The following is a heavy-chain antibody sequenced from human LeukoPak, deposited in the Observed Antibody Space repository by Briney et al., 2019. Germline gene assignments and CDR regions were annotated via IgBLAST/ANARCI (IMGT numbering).Heavy chain of an antibody. V-gene: IGHV1-8*03. CDR1: GYTFTSYD. CDR3: ARGHRPRPRGAAAVLTFDI. D-gene: IGHD6-13*01. J-gene: IGHJ3*02. Sequence: ASVKVSCKASGYTFTSYDINWVRQATGQGLEWMGWMNPNSGNTGYAQKFQGRVTITRNTSISTAYMELSSLRSEDTAVYYCARGHRPRPRGAAAVLTFDIWGQGTMVTVSS. CDR2: MNPNSGNT.